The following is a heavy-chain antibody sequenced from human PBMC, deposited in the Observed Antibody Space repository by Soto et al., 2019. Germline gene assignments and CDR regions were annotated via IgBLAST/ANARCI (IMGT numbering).Heavy chain of an antibody. D-gene: IGHD5-18*01. CDR1: GGTFSSYA. CDR3: AREGGYSYGSTPFDY. CDR2: IIPIFGTA. V-gene: IGHV1-69*13. Sequence: SVKVSCKASGGTFSSYAISWVRQSPGQGLEWMGGIIPIFGTANYAQKFQGRVTITADESTSTAYMELSSLRSEDTAVYYCAREGGYSYGSTPFDYWGQGTLVTVS. J-gene: IGHJ4*02.